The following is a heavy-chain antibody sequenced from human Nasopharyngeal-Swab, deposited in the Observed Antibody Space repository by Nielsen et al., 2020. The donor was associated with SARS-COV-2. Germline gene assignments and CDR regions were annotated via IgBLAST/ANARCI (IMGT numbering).Heavy chain of an antibody. V-gene: IGHV4-34*01. J-gene: IGHJ4*02. CDR1: GGSFSGYY. CDR3: ARDSGSYYGESYFDY. Sequence: GSLRLSCAVYGGSFSGYYWSWIRQPPGKGLEWIGEINHSGSTNYNPSLKSRVTISVDTSKNQFSLKLSSVTAADTAVYYCARDSGSYYGESYFDYWGQGTLVTVSS. CDR2: INHSGST. D-gene: IGHD1-26*01.